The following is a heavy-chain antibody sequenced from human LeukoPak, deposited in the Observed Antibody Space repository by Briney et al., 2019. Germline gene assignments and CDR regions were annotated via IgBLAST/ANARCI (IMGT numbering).Heavy chain of an antibody. Sequence: SETLSLTCAVYGGSFSGYYWSWIRQPPGKGLEWIGEINHSGSTNYNPSLKSRVTISVDTSKNQFSLKLSSVTAADTAVYYCARVNTTVTTTYDYWGQGTLVTVSS. CDR2: INHSGST. CDR3: ARVNTTVTTTYDY. J-gene: IGHJ4*02. CDR1: GGSFSGYY. V-gene: IGHV4-34*01. D-gene: IGHD4-17*01.